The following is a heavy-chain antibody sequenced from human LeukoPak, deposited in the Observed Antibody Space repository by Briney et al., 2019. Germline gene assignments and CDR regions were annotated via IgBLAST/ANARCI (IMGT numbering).Heavy chain of an antibody. D-gene: IGHD3-10*01. Sequence: PGGSLRLSCAASGFTFSTHGMHWVRQAPGKGLEWVAVIWYDGSNKYYADSVKGRFTISRDNSKNTLYLQMNSLRAEDTAVYYCASVLLWFGELIERQAFDIWGQGTMVTVSS. CDR1: GFTFSTHG. V-gene: IGHV3-33*08. J-gene: IGHJ3*02. CDR3: ASVLLWFGELIERQAFDI. CDR2: IWYDGSNK.